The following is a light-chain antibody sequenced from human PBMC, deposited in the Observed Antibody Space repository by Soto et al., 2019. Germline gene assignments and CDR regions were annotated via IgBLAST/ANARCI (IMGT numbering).Light chain of an antibody. J-gene: IGLJ3*02. V-gene: IGLV1-40*01. Sequence: QAVVTQPPSVSGAPGQSVTISCTGSSSNIGAGYDVHWYQQLPGTAPKLLIYENDNRPSGVPDRFSGSKSGTSASLAITGLQAEDEADYYCQSYDSSLSGWVFGGGTKVTVL. CDR3: QSYDSSLSGWV. CDR2: END. CDR1: SSNIGAGYD.